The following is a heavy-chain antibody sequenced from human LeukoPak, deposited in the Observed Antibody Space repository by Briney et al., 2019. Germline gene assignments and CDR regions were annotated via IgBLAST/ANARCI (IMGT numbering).Heavy chain of an antibody. J-gene: IGHJ4*02. V-gene: IGHV3-30-3*01. D-gene: IGHD2-2*01. CDR3: ARGICSSTSCSRPFDY. CDR2: ISYDGSNK. Sequence: GGSLRLSCAASGFTFGSYAMHWVRQAPGKGLEWVAVISYDGSNKYYADSVKGRFTISRDNSKNTLYLQMNSLRAEDTAVYYCARGICSSTSCSRPFDYWGQGTLVTVSS. CDR1: GFTFGSYA.